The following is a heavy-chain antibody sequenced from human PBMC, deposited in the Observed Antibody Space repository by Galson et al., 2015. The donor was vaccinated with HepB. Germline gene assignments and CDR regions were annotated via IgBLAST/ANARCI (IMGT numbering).Heavy chain of an antibody. CDR1: GYTFTGYY. CDR2: INPNSGGT. Sequence: SVKVSCKASGYTFTGYYMHWVRQAPGQGLEWMGWINPNSGGTNYAQKFQGRVTMTRDTSISTAYMELSRLRSDDTAVYYCARGRGYCSSTSCYPAGDYWGQGTLVTVSS. D-gene: IGHD2-2*01. J-gene: IGHJ4*02. CDR3: ARGRGYCSSTSCYPAGDY. V-gene: IGHV1-2*02.